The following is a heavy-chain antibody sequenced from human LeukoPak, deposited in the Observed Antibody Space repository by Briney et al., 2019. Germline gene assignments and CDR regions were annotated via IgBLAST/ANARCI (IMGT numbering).Heavy chain of an antibody. V-gene: IGHV1-46*01. D-gene: IGHD6-6*01. CDR1: GYTFTSYY. CDR3: AAIAHSSIAARRSFFDY. CDR2: INPSGGST. Sequence: ASVKVSCKASGYTFTSYYMHWVRQAPGQGLEWMGIINPSGGSTSYAQEFQGRVTMTRDMSTSTVYMELSSLRSEDTAVYYCAAIAHSSIAARRSFFDYWGQGTLVTVSS. J-gene: IGHJ4*02.